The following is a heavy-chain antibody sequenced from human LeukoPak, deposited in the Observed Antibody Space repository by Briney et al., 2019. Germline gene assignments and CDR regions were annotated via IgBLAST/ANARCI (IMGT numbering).Heavy chain of an antibody. J-gene: IGHJ4*02. CDR3: ARGRSGPFDY. D-gene: IGHD2-15*01. CDR1: GFTFSSYW. Sequence: GGSLRLSCAASGFTFSSYWMHWVRQAPGKGLVWVSRINTDGSTTTYADSVKGRFTISRDNAKNTLYLQMDSLRAEDTAVYYCARGRSGPFDYWGQGTLVTVSS. CDR2: INTDGSTT. V-gene: IGHV3-74*01.